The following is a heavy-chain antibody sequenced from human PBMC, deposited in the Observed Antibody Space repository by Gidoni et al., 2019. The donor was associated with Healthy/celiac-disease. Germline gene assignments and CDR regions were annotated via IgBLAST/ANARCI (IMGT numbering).Heavy chain of an antibody. J-gene: IGHJ2*01. CDR2: ISAYNGNT. D-gene: IGHD5-18*01. CDR1: GYTFTSYG. CDR3: AREWVDTAMETYWYFDL. V-gene: IGHV1-18*01. Sequence: GQSGAEVKKPGASVKVSCKASGYTFTSYGISWVRQAPGQGLEWMGWISAYNGNTNYAQKLQGRVTMTTDTSTSTAYMELRSLRSDDTAVYYCAREWVDTAMETYWYFDLWGRGTLVTVSS.